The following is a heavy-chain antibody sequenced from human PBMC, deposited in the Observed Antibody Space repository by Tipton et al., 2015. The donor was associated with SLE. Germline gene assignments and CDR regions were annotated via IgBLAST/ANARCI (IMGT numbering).Heavy chain of an antibody. CDR1: GYSFTRYD. CDR3: AGGELQRDHYYYMDV. CDR2: MNARSGNT. J-gene: IGHJ6*03. Sequence: QSGAEVKKPGASVKVSCKASGYSFTRYDINWVRQATGKGLEWMGWMNARSGNTGYAQKFQGRVTMTRDTSISTAYMELSSLRSDDTAVYFCAGGELQRDHYYYMDVWGQGP. V-gene: IGHV1-8*01. D-gene: IGHD6-13*01.